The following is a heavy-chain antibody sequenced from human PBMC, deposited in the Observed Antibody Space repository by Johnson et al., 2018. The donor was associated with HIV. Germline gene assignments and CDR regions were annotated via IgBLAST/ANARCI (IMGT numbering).Heavy chain of an antibody. CDR3: ARAVRVGATTNSAFDI. J-gene: IGHJ3*02. D-gene: IGHD1-26*01. V-gene: IGHV3-9*01. Sequence: VQLVESGGGLVKPGRSLRLSCAASGFTFDDYAMHWVRQAPGKGLEWVSGISWNSGSIGYADSVKGRFTISRDNAKTSLYLQMNSLRDEDTALYYCARAVRVGATTNSAFDIWGKGTVVTGS. CDR1: GFTFDDYA. CDR2: ISWNSGSI.